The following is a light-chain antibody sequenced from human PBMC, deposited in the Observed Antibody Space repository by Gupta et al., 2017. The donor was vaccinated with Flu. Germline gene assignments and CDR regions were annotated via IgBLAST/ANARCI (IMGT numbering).Light chain of an antibody. V-gene: IGKV3-11*01. CDR2: DAS. J-gene: IGKJ2*03. Sequence: EIVLTQSPATLSLSPGERATLSCRASQRFSSYLAWYQQKPGQAPRLLIYDASNRATGIPARFSGSGSGTDFTLTISSLEPEDFAVYYCQQRSNWPPWYSFGQGTKLEIK. CDR3: QQRSNWPPWYS. CDR1: QRFSSY.